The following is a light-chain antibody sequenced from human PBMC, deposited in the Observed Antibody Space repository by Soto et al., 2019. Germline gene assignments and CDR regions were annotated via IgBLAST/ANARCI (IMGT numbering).Light chain of an antibody. CDR2: GAS. CDR3: QQYNNWPQT. CDR1: QSVSSN. Sequence: EIVFTQSPATLSLSPGERATLSCRASQSVSSNLAWYQQKPGQAPRLLIYGASTRATGIPARFSGSGSGTEFTLTISSLQSEDFAVYYCQQYNNWPQTFGQGTKVDI. V-gene: IGKV3-15*01. J-gene: IGKJ1*01.